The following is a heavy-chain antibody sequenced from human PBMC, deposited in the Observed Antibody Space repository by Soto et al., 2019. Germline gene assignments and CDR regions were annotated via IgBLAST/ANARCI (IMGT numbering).Heavy chain of an antibody. CDR2: IYYSGST. J-gene: IGHJ4*02. CDR1: GGSISSYY. Sequence: PSETLSLTCTVSGGSISSYYWSWIRQPPGKGLEWIGYIYYSGSTNYNPSLKSRVTISVDTSKNQFSLKLSSVTAADTAVYYCARGGGYYDYIWGSPTPDYWGQGTLVTVS. V-gene: IGHV4-59*01. D-gene: IGHD3-16*01. CDR3: ARGGGYYDYIWGSPTPDY.